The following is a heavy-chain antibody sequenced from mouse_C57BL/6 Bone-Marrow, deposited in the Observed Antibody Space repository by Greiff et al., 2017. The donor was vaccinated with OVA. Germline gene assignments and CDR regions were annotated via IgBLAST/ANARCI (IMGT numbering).Heavy chain of an antibody. CDR3: ARDWYFDV. J-gene: IGHJ1*03. V-gene: IGHV1-20*01. Sequence: VQLQQSGPELVKPGDSVKISCKASGYSFTGYFMNWVMQSHGKSLEWIGRIIPYNGDTYYNQKFKGKATLTVDKSSSTAHMELRSLTSEDSAVYYCARDWYFDVWGTGTTVTVSS. CDR1: GYSFTGYF. CDR2: IIPYNGDT.